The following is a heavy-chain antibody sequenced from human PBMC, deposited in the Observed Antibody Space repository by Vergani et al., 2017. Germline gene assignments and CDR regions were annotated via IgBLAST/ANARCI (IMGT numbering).Heavy chain of an antibody. CDR1: GYSISRVYY. J-gene: IGHJ3*02. D-gene: IGHD3-16*01. Sequence: QVQLQESGPGLVKPSGTLSLTFSVSGYSISRVYYWGWIRQPPGKGLEWIATVFHSGSAYYNPSRRRRVTISVETSKNQFSLRLTTLTAADTAVYYCARQFWVSQGVGAFETGGRGTEVSVSS. V-gene: IGHV4-38-2*02. CDR3: ARQFWVSQGVGAFET. CDR2: VFHSGSA.